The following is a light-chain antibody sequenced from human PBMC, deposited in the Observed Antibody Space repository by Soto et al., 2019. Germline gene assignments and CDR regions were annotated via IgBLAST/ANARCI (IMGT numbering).Light chain of an antibody. CDR1: SGSIASNS. V-gene: IGLV6-57*03. Sequence: NFMLTQPHSVSESPGKTVTISCTRSSGSIASNSVQWYQQRPGSAPTTVIYDNNQRPSGVPDRFSGSIDRSCNSASLTISGLRTDDEADYYCQSYNGNNQVFGGGTKLTVL. CDR3: QSYNGNNQV. J-gene: IGLJ2*01. CDR2: DNN.